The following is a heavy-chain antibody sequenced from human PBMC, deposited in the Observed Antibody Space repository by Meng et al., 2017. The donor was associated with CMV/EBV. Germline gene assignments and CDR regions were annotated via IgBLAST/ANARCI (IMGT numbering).Heavy chain of an antibody. CDR3: ASIVGAQDY. CDR1: GGSISSSSYY. D-gene: IGHD1-26*01. CDR2: IYYSGST. Sequence: LQLQGSGPGLVKTSETLSLTCTGSGGSISSSSYYWGWIGQPPGKGLEWIGSIYYSGSTYYNPSLKSRVTISVDTSKNQFSLKLSSVTAADTAVYYCASIVGAQDYWGQGTLVTVSS. V-gene: IGHV4-39*07. J-gene: IGHJ4*02.